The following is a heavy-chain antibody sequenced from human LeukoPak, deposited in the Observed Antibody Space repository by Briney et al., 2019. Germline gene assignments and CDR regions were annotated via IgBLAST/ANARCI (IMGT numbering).Heavy chain of an antibody. V-gene: IGHV3-23*01. D-gene: IGHD1-1*01. J-gene: IGHJ4*02. CDR1: GFAFGSEA. Sequence: GGSLRLSCAVSGFAFGSEAMSWVRQSPARGLEWVASISPGGGTTYYADYVKGRFTISRDNSNNSLFVQMNSLRVEDTAVYFCAKSRSGSANWALRIFDNWGQGTHVTVSS. CDR2: ISPGGGTT. CDR3: AKSRSGSANWALRIFDN.